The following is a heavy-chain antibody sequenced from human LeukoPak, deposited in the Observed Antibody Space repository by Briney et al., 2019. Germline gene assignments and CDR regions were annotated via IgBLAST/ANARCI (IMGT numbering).Heavy chain of an antibody. CDR2: IYTSGST. CDR1: GGSISSYY. D-gene: IGHD1-26*01. Sequence: SETLSLTCTVSGGSISSYYWSWIRQPAGKGLEWIGRIYTSGSTNYNPSLKSRVTMSVDTSKNQFSLKLSSVTAADTAVYYCARWRAGAASDLGNFDYWGQGTLVTVSS. CDR3: ARWRAGAASDLGNFDY. V-gene: IGHV4-4*07. J-gene: IGHJ4*02.